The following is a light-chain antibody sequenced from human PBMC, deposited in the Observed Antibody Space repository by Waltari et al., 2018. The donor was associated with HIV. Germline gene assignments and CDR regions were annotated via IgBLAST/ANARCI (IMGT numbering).Light chain of an antibody. J-gene: IGLJ2*01. Sequence: QSVLPQPPSVSGTPGQRATFSCSGRSANIGTNYVCWDQQPPGTAPKLLIYSNTQRPSGVPDRFSGSKSGTSASLSISWLRSEDEADYYCATWDDSLSGHVVFGGGTKLTVL. V-gene: IGLV1-47*01. CDR3: ATWDDSLSGHVV. CDR1: SANIGTNY. CDR2: SNT.